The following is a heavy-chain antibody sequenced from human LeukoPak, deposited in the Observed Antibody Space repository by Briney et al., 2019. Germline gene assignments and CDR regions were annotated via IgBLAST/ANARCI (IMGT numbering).Heavy chain of an antibody. Sequence: PSETLSLTCTVSGGSISSYYWSWIRQPPGKGLEWIGSIYYSGSTHYNPSLKSRVTISVDTSKNQFSLKLSSVTAADTAVYYCARRYCGGDCHNPNWFDPWGQGTLVTVSS. CDR2: IYYSGST. D-gene: IGHD2-21*01. CDR1: GGSISSYY. J-gene: IGHJ5*02. V-gene: IGHV4-59*05. CDR3: ARRYCGGDCHNPNWFDP.